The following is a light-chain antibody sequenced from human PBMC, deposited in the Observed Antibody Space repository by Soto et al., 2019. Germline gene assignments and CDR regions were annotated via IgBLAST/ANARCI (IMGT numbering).Light chain of an antibody. CDR3: NSYTSSNNVI. CDR2: DVT. Sequence: QSALTQPASVSGSPGQSLTISCTGTSSDVGGYTYVSWYQQHPGKAPKLMISDVTNRPSGVSHRFSGSKSGNTASLTISGLQAEDEADYYCNSYTSSNNVIFGGGTKLTVL. V-gene: IGLV2-14*03. CDR1: SSDVGGYTY. J-gene: IGLJ2*01.